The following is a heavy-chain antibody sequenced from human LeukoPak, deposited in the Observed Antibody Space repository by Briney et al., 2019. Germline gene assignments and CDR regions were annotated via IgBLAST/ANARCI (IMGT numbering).Heavy chain of an antibody. D-gene: IGHD2-2*02. Sequence: GASVKVSCTASGYTFTGYYMHWVRQAPGQGLEWMGRINPNSGGTNYAQKFQGRVTMTRDTSISTAYMELSRLRSDDTAVYYCARSPLPAAIGQFDYWGQGTLVTVSS. CDR1: GYTFTGYY. J-gene: IGHJ4*02. V-gene: IGHV1-2*02. CDR3: ARSPLPAAIGQFDY. CDR2: INPNSGGT.